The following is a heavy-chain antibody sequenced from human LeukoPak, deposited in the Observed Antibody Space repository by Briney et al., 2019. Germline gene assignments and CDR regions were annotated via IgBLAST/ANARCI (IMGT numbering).Heavy chain of an antibody. V-gene: IGHV3-48*03. CDR1: GFSFTTYG. CDR3: AREGVVVAAVDY. CDR2: ISSSGSTI. J-gene: IGHJ4*01. Sequence: GGSLRLSCAASGFSFTTYGMNWVRQAPGKGLEWVSYISSSGSTIYYADSVKGRFTISRDNAKNSLYLQMNSLRAEDTAVYYCAREGVVVAAVDYWGHGTLVTVSS. D-gene: IGHD2-15*01.